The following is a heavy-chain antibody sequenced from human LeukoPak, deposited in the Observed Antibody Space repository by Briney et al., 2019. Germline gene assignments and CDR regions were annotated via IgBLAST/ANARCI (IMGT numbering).Heavy chain of an antibody. CDR3: ARRGSGYYGTNFDY. Sequence: PSETLSLTCTVSGGSISSGSYYWSWIRQPAGKGLEWIGYIYYSGSTNYNPSLKSRVTISVDTSKNQFSLKLSSVTAADTAVYYCARRGSGYYGTNFDYWGQGTLVTVSS. CDR1: GGSISSGSYY. CDR2: IYYSGST. V-gene: IGHV4-61*10. J-gene: IGHJ4*02. D-gene: IGHD3-3*01.